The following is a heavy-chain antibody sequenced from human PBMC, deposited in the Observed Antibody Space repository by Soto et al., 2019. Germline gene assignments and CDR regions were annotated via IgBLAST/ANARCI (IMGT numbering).Heavy chain of an antibody. Sequence: EVQLLESGGGLVQPGGSLRLSCAASGFTFSSYAMSWVRQAPGKGLEWVSAISGSGGSTYYADSVKGRFTISRDNSKNTRYLQMNSLRADDTAVYYCAKGSGSSSGVWDNFDYWGQGTLVTVSS. D-gene: IGHD6-13*01. J-gene: IGHJ4*02. CDR2: ISGSGGST. CDR3: AKGSGSSSGVWDNFDY. CDR1: GFTFSSYA. V-gene: IGHV3-23*01.